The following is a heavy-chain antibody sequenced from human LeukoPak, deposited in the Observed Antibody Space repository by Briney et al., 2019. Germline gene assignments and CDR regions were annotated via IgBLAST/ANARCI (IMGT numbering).Heavy chain of an antibody. CDR2: IYPGDFDT. J-gene: IGHJ4*02. CDR3: ARRSGYVDY. D-gene: IGHD2-2*01. V-gene: IGHV5-51*01. CDR1: GYLFTNYW. Sequence: GESLKISFKGSGYLFTNYWIGWVRQMPGKGLEWMGIIYPGDFDTRYSPSFQGQVTISADSSISTAYLQWNSLKASDTAMYYCARRSGYVDYWGQGTLVTVSS.